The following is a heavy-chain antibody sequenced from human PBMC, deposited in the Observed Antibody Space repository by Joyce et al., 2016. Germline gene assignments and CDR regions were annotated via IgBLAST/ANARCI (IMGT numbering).Heavy chain of an antibody. V-gene: IGHV3-30*18. CDR1: GFTLSSSG. CDR2: ISYDGSNT. J-gene: IGHJ4*02. CDR3: AKPLTTVPWYFDY. Sequence: QVQLVESGGGVVQPGRSLRISCVVSGFTLSSSGMHWVRQAPGKGLEWVALISYDGSNTYYADSVRGRFTISRDTSKKTLYLLLDSLRAEDTAVYFCAKPLTTVPWYFDYWGQGTLVTVSS. D-gene: IGHD4-11*01.